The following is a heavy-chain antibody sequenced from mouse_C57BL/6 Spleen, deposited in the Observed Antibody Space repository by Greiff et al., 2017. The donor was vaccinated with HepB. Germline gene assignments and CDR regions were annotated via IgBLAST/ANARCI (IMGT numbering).Heavy chain of an antibody. CDR3: ARRNLLDDGPQAFAY. CDR1: GYTFTSYW. CDR2: IDPSDSYT. Sequence: VQLQQPGAELVKPGASVKLSCKASGYTFTSYWMQWVKQRPGQGLEWIGEIDPSDSYTNYNQKFKGKATLTVDTSSSTAYMQLSSLTSEDSAVYYCARRNLLDDGPQAFAYWGQGTLVTVSA. J-gene: IGHJ3*01. D-gene: IGHD3-2*02. V-gene: IGHV1-50*01.